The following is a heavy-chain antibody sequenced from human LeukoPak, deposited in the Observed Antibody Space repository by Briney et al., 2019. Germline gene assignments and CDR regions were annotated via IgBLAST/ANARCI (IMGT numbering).Heavy chain of an antibody. V-gene: IGHV1-18*01. J-gene: IGHJ6*02. Sequence: ASVKVSCKASGYTFISYGISWVRQAPVQGLEWMGWISAYNGNTNYAQKLQGRVTMTTDTSTSTAYMELRSLRSDDTAVYYCASTIRIAALNDYYYYYGMDVWGQGTTVTVSS. D-gene: IGHD6-13*01. CDR3: ASTIRIAALNDYYYYYGMDV. CDR1: GYTFISYG. CDR2: ISAYNGNT.